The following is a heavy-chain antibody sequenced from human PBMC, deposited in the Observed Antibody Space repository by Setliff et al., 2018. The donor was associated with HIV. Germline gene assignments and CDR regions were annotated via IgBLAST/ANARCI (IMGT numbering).Heavy chain of an antibody. V-gene: IGHV3-49*04. CDR3: TTIVGFCSSTRCYSDY. Sequence: GGSLRLSCTASGFTFGDYAMSWVRQAPGKGLEWVGFIKSKTFGGTTEYAASVKGRVTISRDDSKSIAYLQMSSLKTEDTAVYYCTTIVGFCSSTRCYSDYWGQGTLVTVSS. CDR2: IKSKTFGGTT. J-gene: IGHJ4*02. CDR1: GFTFGDYA. D-gene: IGHD2-2*01.